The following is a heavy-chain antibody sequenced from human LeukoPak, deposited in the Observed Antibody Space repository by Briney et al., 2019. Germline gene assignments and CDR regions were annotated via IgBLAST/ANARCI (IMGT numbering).Heavy chain of an antibody. Sequence: GGPLRLSCAASGFTFSSYAMSWVRQAPGKGLEWVSAISGSGGSKYYADSVKGRFTISRDNSKNTLYLQMNSLRAEDTAVYYCARDIRATPRYYYYYMDVWAKGPRSPSP. CDR2: ISGSGGSK. V-gene: IGHV3-23*01. J-gene: IGHJ6*03. CDR1: GFTFSSYA. CDR3: ARDIRATPRYYYYYMDV. D-gene: IGHD1-26*01.